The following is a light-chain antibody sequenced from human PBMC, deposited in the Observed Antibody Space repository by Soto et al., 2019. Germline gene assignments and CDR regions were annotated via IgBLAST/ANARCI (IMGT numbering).Light chain of an antibody. J-gene: IGLJ1*01. V-gene: IGLV3-1*01. CDR3: QAWDSSTEGV. CDR1: KLGDKY. Sequence: SYELTQPPSVSVSPGQTASITCSGGKLGDKYACWYQQKPGQSPVLVIYQDSKRPSGIPERFSGSNSGNTATLTISGTQAMDEADYYCQAWDSSTEGVFGTGTKLTVL. CDR2: QDS.